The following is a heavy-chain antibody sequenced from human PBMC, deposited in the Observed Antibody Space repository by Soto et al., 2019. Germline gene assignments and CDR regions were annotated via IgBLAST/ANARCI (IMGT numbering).Heavy chain of an antibody. Sequence: SGTLSLTCTGSAGSISSGDYYWSRIRQPQRKGLEWIGYIYYSGSTYYNPSLKSRVTISVDTSKNQFSMKLSSVTAADKAVYYCATEWAKDFWSGYYDYYYGLDVWGQGPT. CDR2: IYYSGST. V-gene: IGHV4-30-4*01. J-gene: IGHJ6*02. D-gene: IGHD3-3*01. CDR1: AGSISSGDYY. CDR3: ATEWAKDFWSGYYDYYYGLDV.